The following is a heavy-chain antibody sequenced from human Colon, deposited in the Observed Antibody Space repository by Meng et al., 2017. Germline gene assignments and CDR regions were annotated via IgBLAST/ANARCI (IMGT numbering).Heavy chain of an antibody. V-gene: IGHV3-11*01. CDR2: ISSRGGTI. J-gene: IGHJ4*02. Sequence: QVQLVESWGGLVKSGGSLRLSCAASGFIFSDYYITWFRQAPGKGLEWVSYISSRGGTIHYADSVRGRFTISRDNANNSVFLQMNSLRAEDTAVYYCARNLFGDYWGQGILVTVSS. CDR1: GFIFSDYY. CDR3: ARNLFGDY. D-gene: IGHD3-16*01.